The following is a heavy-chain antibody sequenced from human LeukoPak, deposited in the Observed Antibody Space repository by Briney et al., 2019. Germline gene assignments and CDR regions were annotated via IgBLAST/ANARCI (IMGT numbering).Heavy chain of an antibody. V-gene: IGHV5-51*01. J-gene: IGHJ6*04. CDR2: IYAGDSST. D-gene: IGHD3-10*01. CDR1: GFTFSTYS. CDR3: ARQGRDSSITDV. Sequence: GESLKISCKGSGFTFSTYSFAWVRQMPGKGLEWMGVIYAGDSSTRYSPSFQGQVTISVDKSISTAYLQWSSLKASDSAMYYCARQGRDSSITDVWGKGTTVTVSS.